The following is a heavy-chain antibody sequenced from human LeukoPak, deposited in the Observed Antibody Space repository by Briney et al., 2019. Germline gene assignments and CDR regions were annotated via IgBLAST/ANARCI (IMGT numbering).Heavy chain of an antibody. CDR3: AGPKQWLVNDAFDI. J-gene: IGHJ3*02. D-gene: IGHD6-19*01. CDR2: IYYSGST. Sequence: YPSETLSLTCTVSGGSISSSSYYWGWIRQPPGKGLEWIGSIYYSGSTYYNPSLKSRVTISVDTSKNQFSLKLSSVTAADTAVYFCAGPKQWLVNDAFDIWGQGTMVTVSS. V-gene: IGHV4-39*01. CDR1: GGSISSSSYY.